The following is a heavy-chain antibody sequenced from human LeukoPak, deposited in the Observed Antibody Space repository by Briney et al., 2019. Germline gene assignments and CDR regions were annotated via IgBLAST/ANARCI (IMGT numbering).Heavy chain of an antibody. Sequence: SQTLSLTCAISGDSVSSNSAAWNWIRQSPSRGLEWLGSTFYKSKWYDDYALSVKSRMSINPDTSMNQFSLQLKSVTPEDTGVYYCSRGVVTMVRGVILDYNGMDVWGQGTTVTVS. CDR2: TFYKSKWYD. V-gene: IGHV6-1*01. CDR1: GDSVSSNSAA. J-gene: IGHJ6*02. CDR3: SRGVVTMVRGVILDYNGMDV. D-gene: IGHD3-10*01.